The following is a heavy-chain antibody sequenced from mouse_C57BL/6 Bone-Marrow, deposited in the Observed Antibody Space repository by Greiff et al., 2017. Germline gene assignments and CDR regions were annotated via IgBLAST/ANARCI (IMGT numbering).Heavy chain of an antibody. V-gene: IGHV5-4*03. Sequence: EVKLVESGGGLVKPGGSLKLSCAASGFTFSSYAMSWVRQTPEKRLEWVATISDGGSYTYYPDNVKGRFTISRDNAKNNLYLQMSHLKSEDTAMYYCARALYYSNPYWGQGTLVTVSA. CDR2: ISDGGSYT. CDR3: ARALYYSNPY. J-gene: IGHJ3*01. CDR1: GFTFSSYA. D-gene: IGHD2-5*01.